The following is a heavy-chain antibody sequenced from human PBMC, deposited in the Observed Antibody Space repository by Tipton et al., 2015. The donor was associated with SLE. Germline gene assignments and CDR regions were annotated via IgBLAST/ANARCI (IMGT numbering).Heavy chain of an antibody. D-gene: IGHD3-16*01. CDR1: GGSISSGGYY. V-gene: IGHV4-31*03. Sequence: LRLSCTVSGGSISSGGYYWSWIRQHPGKGLEWIGYIYYSGSTYYNPSLKSRVTMSVDTSKNQFSLKLSSVTAADTAVYYCARGGSGAFDTWGQGTMVTVSS. CDR2: IYYSGST. J-gene: IGHJ3*02. CDR3: ARGGSGAFDT.